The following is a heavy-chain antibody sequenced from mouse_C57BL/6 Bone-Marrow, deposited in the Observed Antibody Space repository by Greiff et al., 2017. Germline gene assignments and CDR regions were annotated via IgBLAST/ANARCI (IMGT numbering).Heavy chain of an antibody. CDR2: INPNNGGT. D-gene: IGHD1-1*01. Sequence: EVQLQQSGPELVKPGASVKISCKASGYTFTDYYMNWVNQSHGKSLEWIGDINPNNGGTSYNQKFKGKATLTVDKSSSTAYMELRSLTSEDSAVYYCANYDSSYSWYIDVWGTGTTVTVSS. CDR1: GYTFTDYY. J-gene: IGHJ1*03. CDR3: ANYDSSYSWYIDV. V-gene: IGHV1-26*01.